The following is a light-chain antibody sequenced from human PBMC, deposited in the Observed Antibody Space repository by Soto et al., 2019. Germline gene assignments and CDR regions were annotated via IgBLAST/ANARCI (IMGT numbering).Light chain of an antibody. Sequence: EIVLTQSPGTLSLSPGERATLSCRASQSVSGNNLVWYQQKPGQAPRLLIYGVSSRATGIPDRFSGSGSGTDFTLTISRLEPDDFAVYYCQQYESSLWTFGQGTKVEIK. J-gene: IGKJ1*01. V-gene: IGKV3-20*01. CDR3: QQYESSLWT. CDR2: GVS. CDR1: QSVSGNN.